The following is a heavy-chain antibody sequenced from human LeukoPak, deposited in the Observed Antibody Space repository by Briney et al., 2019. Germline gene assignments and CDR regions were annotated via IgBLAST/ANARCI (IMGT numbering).Heavy chain of an antibody. CDR2: ISAYNGNT. Sequence: WASVKVSCKASGYTFTSYGISWVRQAPGQGLEWMGWISAYNGNTNYAQKLQGRVTMTTDTSTSTAYMELRSPRSDDTAVYYCARATPYGTNWFDPWGQGTLVTVSS. J-gene: IGHJ5*02. D-gene: IGHD1-1*01. CDR1: GYTFTSYG. CDR3: ARATPYGTNWFDP. V-gene: IGHV1-18*04.